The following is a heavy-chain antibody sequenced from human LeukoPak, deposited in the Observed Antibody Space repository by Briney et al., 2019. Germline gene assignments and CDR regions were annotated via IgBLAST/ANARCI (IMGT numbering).Heavy chain of an antibody. Sequence: GGSLRLSCAASGFTFSNYDMHWVRRAPDKGLEWVAVIWYDGSNKYYADSVKGRFTISRDISKNTLNLQMNSLRVEDTAVYYCARAGDTAMVFDYWGQGTLVTVSS. D-gene: IGHD5-18*01. V-gene: IGHV3-33*01. J-gene: IGHJ4*02. CDR3: ARAGDTAMVFDY. CDR2: IWYDGSNK. CDR1: GFTFSNYD.